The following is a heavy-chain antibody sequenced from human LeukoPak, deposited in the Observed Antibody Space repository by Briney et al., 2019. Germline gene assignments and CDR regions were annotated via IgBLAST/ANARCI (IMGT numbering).Heavy chain of an antibody. CDR2: IKQDGSEK. CDR1: GFTVSSDY. J-gene: IGHJ4*02. Sequence: GGSLRLSCTASGFTVSSDYMSWVRQAPGKGLEWVANIKQDGSEKYYVDSVKGRFTISRDNAKNSLYLQMNSLRAEDTAVYYCASGDGLWGQGTLVTVSS. V-gene: IGHV3-7*02. CDR3: ASGDGL. D-gene: IGHD3-10*01.